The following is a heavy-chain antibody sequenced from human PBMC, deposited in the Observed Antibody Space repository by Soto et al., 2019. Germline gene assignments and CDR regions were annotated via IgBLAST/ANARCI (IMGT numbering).Heavy chain of an antibody. CDR1: GYTFTGYY. CDR2: INPNSGGT. CDR3: ARAIMAAAGPQYPYYYGMDV. V-gene: IGHV1-2*04. D-gene: IGHD6-13*01. J-gene: IGHJ6*02. Sequence: QVQLVQSGAEVKKPGASVKVSCKASGYTFTGYYMHWVRQAPGQGLEWMGWINPNSGGTNYAQKFQGWVTMTRDTSISTAYMELSRLRSDDTAVYYCARAIMAAAGPQYPYYYGMDVWGQGTTVTVSS.